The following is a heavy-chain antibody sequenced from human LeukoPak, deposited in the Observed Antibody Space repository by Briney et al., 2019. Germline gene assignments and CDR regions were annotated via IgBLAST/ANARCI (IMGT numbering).Heavy chain of an antibody. CDR1: GYTFTSYG. CDR2: ISAYNGNT. D-gene: IGHD3-3*01. J-gene: IGHJ4*02. Sequence: ASEKVSCKASGYTFTSYGISWVRQAPGQGLEWMGWISAYNGNTNYAQKLQGRVTMTTDTSTSTAYMELRSLRSDDTAVYYCARVSNQAGPYYDFWSGYYWGQGTLVTVSS. CDR3: ARVSNQAGPYYDFWSGYY. V-gene: IGHV1-18*01.